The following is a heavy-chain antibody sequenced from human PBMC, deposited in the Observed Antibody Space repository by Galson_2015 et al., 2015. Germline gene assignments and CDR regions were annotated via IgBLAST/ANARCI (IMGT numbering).Heavy chain of an antibody. CDR2: ITGSGGST. V-gene: IGHV3-23*01. D-gene: IGHD4-17*01. CDR1: GFTFNTYA. CDR3: AKDRQVSTVTTQGIFDY. J-gene: IGHJ4*02. Sequence: SLRLSCAGSGFTFNTYAMNWVRQAPGKGLEWVSGITGSGGSTYYADSVKGRFTISRDNSKNTLYLQMSSLRAEDTAIYYCAKDRQVSTVTTQGIFDYWGQGTLVTVSS.